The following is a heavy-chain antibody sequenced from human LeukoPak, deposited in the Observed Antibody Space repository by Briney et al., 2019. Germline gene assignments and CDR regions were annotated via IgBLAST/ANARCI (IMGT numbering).Heavy chain of an antibody. Sequence: TLSLTCTVSGASISNGGYYWSWIRQHPGKGLEWIGNIYNSGRTYYNPSLKSPVTISADASKNQFSLNLSSVTVADTAVYFCARVDCSITSCTFDYWGQGTLVTVSS. CDR1: GASISNGGYY. CDR2: IYNSGRT. V-gene: IGHV4-31*01. CDR3: ARVDCSITSCTFDY. J-gene: IGHJ4*02. D-gene: IGHD3-10*01.